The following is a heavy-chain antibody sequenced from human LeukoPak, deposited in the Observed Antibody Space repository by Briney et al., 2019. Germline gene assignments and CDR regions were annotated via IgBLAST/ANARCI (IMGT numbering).Heavy chain of an antibody. CDR1: GGTFSSYA. D-gene: IGHD3-16*02. Sequence: SVKVSCKASGGTFSSYAISWVRQAPGQGLEWMGGIIPIFGTANYAQKFQGRVTITADKSTSTAYMELRSLRSDDTAVYYCARGRGELSSLPFDYWGQGTLVTVSS. J-gene: IGHJ4*02. V-gene: IGHV1-69*06. CDR3: ARGRGELSSLPFDY. CDR2: IIPIFGTA.